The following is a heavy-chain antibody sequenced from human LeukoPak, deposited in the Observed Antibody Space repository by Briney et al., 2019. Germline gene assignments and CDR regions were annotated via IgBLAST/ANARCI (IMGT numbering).Heavy chain of an antibody. V-gene: IGHV3-64D*06. D-gene: IGHD3-22*01. CDR2: ISTNGGST. Sequence: GGSLRLSCSASGFTFSRYLMHWVRQAPGKGLEYVSAISTNGGSTYYADSVKGRFTISRDNSKNTLYLQMSSLRTEDTAVYYCVKDANYYDSSAYYDYWGQATMVT. J-gene: IGHJ4*02. CDR3: VKDANYYDSSAYYDY. CDR1: GFTFSRYL.